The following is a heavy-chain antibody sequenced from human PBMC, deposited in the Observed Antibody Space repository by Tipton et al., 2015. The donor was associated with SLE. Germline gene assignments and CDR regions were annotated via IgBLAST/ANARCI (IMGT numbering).Heavy chain of an antibody. CDR2: IYYSGST. D-gene: IGHD5-12*01. CDR1: GGSISRSSYY. J-gene: IGHJ4*02. V-gene: IGHV4-39*07. Sequence: TLSLTCTVSGGSISRSSYYWGWIRQPPGKGLEWIGSIYYSGSTYYNPSLKSRVTISVDTSKNQFSLKLSSVTAADTAVYYCARHPWNSGYARFDYWGQGTLVTVSS. CDR3: ARHPWNSGYARFDY.